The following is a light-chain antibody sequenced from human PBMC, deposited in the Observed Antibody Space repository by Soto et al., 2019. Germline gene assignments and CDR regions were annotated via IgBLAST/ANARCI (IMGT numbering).Light chain of an antibody. V-gene: IGLV2-14*01. J-gene: IGLJ2*01. CDR1: NSDVGGYDY. CDR3: CSYTDNATPV. Sequence: QSALTQPASVSGSLGQSVTISCTGSNSDVGGYDYVSWFQQHPGKAPQLIMFDVFNRPSGVSSRFSGSKSGYTASLTISVLQAEDEADYYCCSYTDNATPVFGGGTKLTVL. CDR2: DVF.